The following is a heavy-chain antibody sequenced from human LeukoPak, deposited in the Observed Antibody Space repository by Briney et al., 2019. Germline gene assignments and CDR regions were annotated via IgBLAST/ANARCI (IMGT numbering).Heavy chain of an antibody. Sequence: GASVKVSCKASGYTFITHGISWVRQAPGQGLEWMGWISAYNGNTKYAQKLQGRVTMNTDTSTSTAYMELRSLRSDDTAVYYCARGLRGELNQLYNWFDPWGQGTLVTVSS. CDR1: GYTFITHG. V-gene: IGHV1-18*01. J-gene: IGHJ5*02. CDR3: ARGLRGELNQLYNWFDP. CDR2: ISAYNGNT. D-gene: IGHD1-14*01.